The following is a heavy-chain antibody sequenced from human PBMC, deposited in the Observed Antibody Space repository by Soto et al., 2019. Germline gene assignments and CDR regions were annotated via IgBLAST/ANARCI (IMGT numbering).Heavy chain of an antibody. CDR3: ATGLLYSRSEFYYYYGMDV. J-gene: IGHJ6*02. CDR1: GYTLSELS. Sequence: ASVKVSCKGSGYTLSELSMHWVRQAPGKGLEWMGGFDPEDGETIYAQNFQGRVTMTEDTSTDTAYLELSSLRSEDTAVYYCATGLLYSRSEFYYYYGMDVWGQGTTVTVSS. D-gene: IGHD6-6*01. CDR2: FDPEDGET. V-gene: IGHV1-24*01.